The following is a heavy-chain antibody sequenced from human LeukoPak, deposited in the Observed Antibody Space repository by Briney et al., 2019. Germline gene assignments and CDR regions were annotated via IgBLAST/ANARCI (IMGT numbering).Heavy chain of an antibody. Sequence: PSETLSLTCTVSGGPISSYYWSWIRQPPGKGLEWIGYIYHSRSTYYNPSLKSRVTISVDRSKNQFSLKLSSVTAADTAVYYCARAKSRLRVPRGVDWFDPWGQGTLVTVSS. J-gene: IGHJ5*02. CDR1: GGPISSYY. V-gene: IGHV4-59*12. CDR3: ARAKSRLRVPRGVDWFDP. CDR2: IYHSRST. D-gene: IGHD3-10*01.